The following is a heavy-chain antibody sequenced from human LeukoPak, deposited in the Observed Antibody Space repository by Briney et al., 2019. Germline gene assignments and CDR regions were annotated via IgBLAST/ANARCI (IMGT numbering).Heavy chain of an antibody. Sequence: SETLSLTCTVSGVAISSYYWSWIRQPPGKGLEWIGYIYYSGSTNYHPSLKSRVTMSVDTSKNQFSLKLSSVTAADTAVYYCARDYSGYDHAFDIWGQGTMVTVSS. CDR2: IYYSGST. J-gene: IGHJ3*02. CDR1: GVAISSYY. V-gene: IGHV4-59*01. CDR3: ARDYSGYDHAFDI. D-gene: IGHD5-12*01.